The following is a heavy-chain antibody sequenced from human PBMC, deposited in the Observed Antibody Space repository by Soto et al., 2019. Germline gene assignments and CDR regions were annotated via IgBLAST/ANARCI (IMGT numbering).Heavy chain of an antibody. CDR3: AREDFHGYSSSDYYYGMDV. J-gene: IGHJ6*02. V-gene: IGHV1-69*01. CDR2: IIPIFGTA. CDR1: GGTFSSYA. Sequence: QVQLVQSGAEVKKPGSSVKVSCKASGGTFSSYAISWVRQAPGQGREWMGGIIPIFGTANYAQKFQGRVTITADESTSTAYMELSSLRSEDTAVYYCAREDFHGYSSSDYYYGMDVWGQGTTVTVSS. D-gene: IGHD6-6*01.